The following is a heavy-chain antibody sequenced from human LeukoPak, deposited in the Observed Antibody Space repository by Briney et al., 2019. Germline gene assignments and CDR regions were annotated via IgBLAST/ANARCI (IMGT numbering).Heavy chain of an antibody. J-gene: IGHJ4*02. CDR1: GFTFSNFG. CDR2: LWYDGSNK. D-gene: IGHD5-24*01. Sequence: GGSLRLSCAPSGFTFSNFGIHWVRQAPGKGLEWVAVLWYDGSNKYYADSVKGRFTISRDNSKNTLYLQMNSLRAEDTAVYYCARDRATTSIDYWGQGTLVTVSS. CDR3: ARDRATTSIDY. V-gene: IGHV3-33*01.